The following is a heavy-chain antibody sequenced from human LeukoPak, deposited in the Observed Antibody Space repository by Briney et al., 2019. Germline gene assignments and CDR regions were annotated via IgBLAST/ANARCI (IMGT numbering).Heavy chain of an antibody. V-gene: IGHV3-21*01. D-gene: IGHD1-1*01. J-gene: IGHJ4*02. CDR2: INSGSTYT. Sequence: GGSLRLSCAASGFSFSSYAIHWVRQAPGKGLEWVSSINSGSTYTYYTESVKGRFTVSRDNAKNSLFLQMNSLRAEDTAIYYCARSLTTLTYEGYWGQGTLVTVSS. CDR1: GFSFSSYA. CDR3: ARSLTTLTYEGY.